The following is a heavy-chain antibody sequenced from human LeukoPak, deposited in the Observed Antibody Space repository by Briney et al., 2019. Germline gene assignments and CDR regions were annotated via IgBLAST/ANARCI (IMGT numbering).Heavy chain of an antibody. Sequence: SETLSLTCTVSGGSISSGDYCWSWIRQPPGKGLEWIGYIYYSGSTYYNPSLKSRVTISVDTSKNQFSLKLSSVTAADTAVYYCARAFRITIFGVPRYYFDYWGQGTLVTVSS. J-gene: IGHJ4*02. D-gene: IGHD3-3*01. CDR1: GGSISSGDYC. CDR2: IYYSGST. V-gene: IGHV4-30-4*08. CDR3: ARAFRITIFGVPRYYFDY.